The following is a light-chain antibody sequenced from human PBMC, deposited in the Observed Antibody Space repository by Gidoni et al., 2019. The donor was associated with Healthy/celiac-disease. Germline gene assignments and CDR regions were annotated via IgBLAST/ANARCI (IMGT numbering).Light chain of an antibody. J-gene: IGKJ1*01. Sequence: DIHMTQSPSSLSASVADRVTITCQASQDISNYLNWYQQKPGKGPKLLSYDASNLETGVPSRFSGSGYGTDFTFTISSLQPEDIATEYCQQYENLLPTFGKGTKVEIK. CDR3: QQYENLLPT. V-gene: IGKV1-33*01. CDR1: QDISNY. CDR2: DAS.